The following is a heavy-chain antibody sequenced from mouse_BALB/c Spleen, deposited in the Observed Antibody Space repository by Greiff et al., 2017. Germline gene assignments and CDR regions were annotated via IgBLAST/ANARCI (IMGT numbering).Heavy chain of an antibody. CDR2: ISNGGGST. CDR3: ARHIAMDY. J-gene: IGHJ4*01. CDR1: GFTFSSYT. Sequence: EVNLVESGGGLVQPGGSLKLSCAASGFTFSSYTMSWVRQTPEKRLEWVAYISNGGGSTYYPDTVKGRFTISRDNAKNTLYLQMSSLKSEDTAMYYCARHIAMDYWGQGTSVTVSS. V-gene: IGHV5-12-2*01.